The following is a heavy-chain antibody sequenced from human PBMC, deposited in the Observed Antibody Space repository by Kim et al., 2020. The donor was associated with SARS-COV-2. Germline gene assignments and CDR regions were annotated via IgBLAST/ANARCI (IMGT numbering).Heavy chain of an antibody. Sequence: SVKVSCKASGGTFSNNAISWVRQAPGQGLEWMGRIIPIVGKTNYAQKFQGRVTVTADKSTSTVYMDLSSLRSEDTAVYYCATGAAGGYNYFGMDVWGQG. V-gene: IGHV1-69*04. CDR2: IIPIVGKT. CDR3: ATGAAGGYNYFGMDV. D-gene: IGHD6-13*01. J-gene: IGHJ6*02. CDR1: GGTFSNNA.